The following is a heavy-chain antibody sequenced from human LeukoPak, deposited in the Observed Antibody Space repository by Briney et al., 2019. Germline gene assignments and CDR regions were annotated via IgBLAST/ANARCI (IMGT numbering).Heavy chain of an antibody. CDR2: IYSGGST. CDR3: ARDGRTGSFDY. J-gene: IGHJ4*02. V-gene: IGHV3-53*01. D-gene: IGHD1-1*01. Sequence: GGSLRLSCAASGFTVSSNYMSWVRPAPGKGLEWVSVIYSGGSTYYADSVKGRFTISRDNPKNTLYLQMNSLRAEDTAVYYCARDGRTGSFDYWGQGTLVTVSS. CDR1: GFTVSSNY.